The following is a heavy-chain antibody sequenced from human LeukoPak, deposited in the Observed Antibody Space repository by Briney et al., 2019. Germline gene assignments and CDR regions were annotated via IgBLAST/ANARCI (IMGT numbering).Heavy chain of an antibody. V-gene: IGHV3-30*04. CDR1: GFTFSSYA. CDR2: ISDEGINK. CDR3: ASVDDLDAFAM. Sequence: GGSLRLSCAASGFTFSSYAMHWVRQAPGKGLEWVAVISDEGINKYYADPVKGRFTISRDNSKNTLYLEMSSLRAEDTAVYYCASVDDLDAFAMWGQGTMVIVFS. D-gene: IGHD5-12*01. J-gene: IGHJ3*02.